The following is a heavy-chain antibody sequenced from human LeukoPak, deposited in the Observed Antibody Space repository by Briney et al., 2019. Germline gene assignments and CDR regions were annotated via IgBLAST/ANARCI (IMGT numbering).Heavy chain of an antibody. Sequence: PSETLSLTCNVSGGSISGYHWSWIRQPPGKGLEWLGYIYYSGSSNYNPSLKSRVTMSADTSKNQFSLKLGSVTAADTAVYYCARVPRSYYYYYYMDVWGKGTTVTVSS. CDR3: ARVPRSYYYYYYMDV. CDR1: GGSISGYH. J-gene: IGHJ6*03. V-gene: IGHV4-59*01. CDR2: IYYSGSS.